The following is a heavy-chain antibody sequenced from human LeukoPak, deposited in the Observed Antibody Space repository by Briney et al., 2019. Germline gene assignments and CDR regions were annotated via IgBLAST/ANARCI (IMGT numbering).Heavy chain of an antibody. J-gene: IGHJ6*03. CDR3: ARAPKHYDILTYYMDV. D-gene: IGHD3-9*01. Sequence: ASVKVSCKASGGTFGSYAISWVRQAPGQGLEWMGWMNPNSGNTGYAQKFQGRVTMTRNTSISTAYMELSSLRSEDTAVYYCARAPKHYDILTYYMDVWGKGTTVTISS. V-gene: IGHV1-8*02. CDR1: GGTFGSYA. CDR2: MNPNSGNT.